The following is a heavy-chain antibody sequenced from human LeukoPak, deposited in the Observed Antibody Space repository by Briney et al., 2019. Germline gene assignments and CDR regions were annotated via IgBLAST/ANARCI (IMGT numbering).Heavy chain of an antibody. D-gene: IGHD3-3*01. CDR2: ISSSGSTI. Sequence: GGSLRLSCAASGFTFSDYYMSWIRQAPGKGLEWVSYISSSGSTIYYADSVKGRFTISRDNAKNSLYLQMNSLRAEDTAVYYCARRSPLEWLSEQYYFDYWGQGTLVTVSS. J-gene: IGHJ4*02. CDR3: ARRSPLEWLSEQYYFDY. V-gene: IGHV3-11*01. CDR1: GFTFSDYY.